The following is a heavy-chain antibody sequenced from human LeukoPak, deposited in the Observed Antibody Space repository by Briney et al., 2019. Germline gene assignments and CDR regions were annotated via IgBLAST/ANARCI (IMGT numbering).Heavy chain of an antibody. Sequence: GGSLRLSCVVTGFNVSNTYMSWVRQAPGKGLEWVSVVYSGGRTYYADSVKGRFTMSRDNSKNTLYFQMNSLTAEDTAVYFCARGTWNPALLDSWGQGTLVTVSS. CDR2: VYSGGRT. CDR1: GFNVSNTY. CDR3: ARGTWNPALLDS. D-gene: IGHD1-1*01. J-gene: IGHJ4*02. V-gene: IGHV3-53*01.